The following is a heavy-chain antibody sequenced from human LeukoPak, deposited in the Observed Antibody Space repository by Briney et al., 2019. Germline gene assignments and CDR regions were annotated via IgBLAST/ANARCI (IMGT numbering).Heavy chain of an antibody. V-gene: IGHV4-30-4*08. D-gene: IGHD2-8*02. CDR1: GGSISSGDYY. CDR3: ARDVRDGGVGPDI. J-gene: IGHJ4*02. Sequence: SETLSLTCTVSGGSISSGDYYWSWIRQPPGKGLEWIGYIYYSGSTYYNPSLKSRVTISVDTSKNQFSLKLSSVTAADTAVYYCARDVRDGGVGPDIWGQGTLVTVSS. CDR2: IYYSGST.